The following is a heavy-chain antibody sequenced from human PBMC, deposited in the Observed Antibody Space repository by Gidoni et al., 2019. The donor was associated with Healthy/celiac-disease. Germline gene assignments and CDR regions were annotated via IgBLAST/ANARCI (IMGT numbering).Heavy chain of an antibody. D-gene: IGHD3-10*01. J-gene: IGHJ6*02. Sequence: QLQLQESGPGLVKPSETLSLTCTVAGCSTSSSSYYWGWIRQPPGKGLEWMGSIYYSGSTYYDPSLRSRVTISVDTSKNQFSLKLSSVTAADTAVYYCARLGSGSYPYYYGMDVWGQGTTVTVSS. CDR1: GCSTSSSSYY. CDR3: ARLGSGSYPYYYGMDV. V-gene: IGHV4-39*07. CDR2: IYYSGST.